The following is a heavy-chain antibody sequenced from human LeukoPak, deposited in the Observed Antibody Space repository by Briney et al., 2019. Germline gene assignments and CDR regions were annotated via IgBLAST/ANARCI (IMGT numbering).Heavy chain of an antibody. CDR3: AAQCNDDFCYKRDYMDV. CDR1: KNMFTGYF. D-gene: IGHD2-2*02. Sequence: ASVKVSCKTSKNMFTGYFMHWVRQAPGQGLEWIGWINPNSGGTLSARRFQGRVTMTRDTSIGATYMELSRLTSDDTALYYCAAQCNDDFCYKRDYMDVWGKGIMVIVSS. CDR2: INPNSGGT. J-gene: IGHJ6*03. V-gene: IGHV1-2*02.